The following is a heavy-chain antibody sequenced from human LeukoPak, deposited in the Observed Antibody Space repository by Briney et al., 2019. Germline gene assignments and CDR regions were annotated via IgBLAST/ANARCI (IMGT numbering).Heavy chain of an antibody. J-gene: IGHJ4*02. D-gene: IGHD6-19*01. CDR2: IISSSSRI. V-gene: IGHV3-21*01. CDR3: ARVPVGYQGYSSAWYTDY. CDR1: GFTFSSYT. Sequence: GGSLRLSCAASGFTFSSYTMMWVRQAPGKGLGYVSSIISSSSRIFYADSVRGRFTISRDNAKNSLYLQMNSPRAEDTAVYYCARVPVGYQGYSSAWYTDYWGQGTLVSVSS.